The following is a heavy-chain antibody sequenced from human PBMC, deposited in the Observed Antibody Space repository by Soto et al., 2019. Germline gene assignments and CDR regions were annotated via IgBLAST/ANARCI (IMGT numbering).Heavy chain of an antibody. CDR1: GVSINGFY. Sequence: SETLSLTCTVFGVSINGFYWSWIRQPPGKGLEWIAYIHDSGSTKYNSSVKSRVTISVDKSKNQFSLDLSSVTAADTAVYYCARVRGYYDSTGYLYYFDYWGQGALVTVSS. J-gene: IGHJ4*02. CDR2: IHDSGST. V-gene: IGHV4-59*01. D-gene: IGHD3-22*01. CDR3: ARVRGYYDSTGYLYYFDY.